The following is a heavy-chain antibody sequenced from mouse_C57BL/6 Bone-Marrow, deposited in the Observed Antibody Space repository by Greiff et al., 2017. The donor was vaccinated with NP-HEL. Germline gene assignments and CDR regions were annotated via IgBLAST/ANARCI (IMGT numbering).Heavy chain of an antibody. D-gene: IGHD2-4*01. V-gene: IGHV1-85*01. J-gene: IGHJ4*01. CDR2: IYPRDGST. Sequence: VQLQQSGPELVKPGASVKLSCKASGYTFTSYDINWVKQRPGQGLEWIGWIYPRDGSTKYNEKFKGKATLTVDTSSSTAYMELHSLTSEDSAVYFCARSGLYDYDVDYAMDYWGQGTSVTVSS. CDR1: GYTFTSYD. CDR3: ARSGLYDYDVDYAMDY.